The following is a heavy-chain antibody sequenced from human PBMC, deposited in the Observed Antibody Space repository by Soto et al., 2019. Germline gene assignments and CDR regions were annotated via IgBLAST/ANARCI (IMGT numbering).Heavy chain of an antibody. CDR2: IYPGDSDT. CDR1: GYSFTSYW. CDR3: ARDGGYDLGGSYYYYYGMDV. J-gene: IGHJ6*02. V-gene: IGHV5-51*01. Sequence: EVQLVQSGAEVKKPGESLKISCKGSGYSFTSYWIGWVRQMPGKGLEWMGIIYPGDSDTRYSPSFQGQVTISADKSISTAYLQWSSLKASDTAMYYCARDGGYDLGGSYYYYYGMDVWGQGTTVTVSS. D-gene: IGHD5-12*01.